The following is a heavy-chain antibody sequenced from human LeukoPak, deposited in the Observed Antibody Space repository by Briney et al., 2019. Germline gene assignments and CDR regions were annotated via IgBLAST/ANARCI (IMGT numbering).Heavy chain of an antibody. CDR2: IYTSGST. CDR3: ARDKGSWDGGSFDY. CDR1: GGSISSGSYY. V-gene: IGHV4-61*02. Sequence: SETLSLTCTVSGGSISSGSYYWSWIRQPAGKGLEWIGRIYTSGSTNYNPSLKSRVTISVDTSKNQFSLKLSSVTAADTAVYYCARDKGSWDGGSFDYWGQGTLVTVSS. J-gene: IGHJ4*02. D-gene: IGHD1-26*01.